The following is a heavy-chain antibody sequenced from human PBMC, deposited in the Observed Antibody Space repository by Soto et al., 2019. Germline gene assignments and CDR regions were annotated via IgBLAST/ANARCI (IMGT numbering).Heavy chain of an antibody. V-gene: IGHV1-46*01. J-gene: IGHJ3*02. D-gene: IGHD2-2*01. CDR3: ARAYCSSARCYSEDAFDI. CDR1: GYTFTSYY. CDR2: INPSGGST. Sequence: ASVKVSCKASGYTFTSYYMHWVRQAPGQGLEWMGIINPSGGSTSYAQKFQGRVTMTRDTSTSTVYVELRSRRSEDTAVDFCARAYCSSARCYSEDAFDIWGQGTMVTVSS.